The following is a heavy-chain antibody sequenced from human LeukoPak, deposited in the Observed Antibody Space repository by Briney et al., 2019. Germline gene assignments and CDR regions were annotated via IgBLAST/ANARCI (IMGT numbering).Heavy chain of an antibody. CDR3: AREAVAGGLNLNYFDY. V-gene: IGHV3-7*01. Sequence: PGGSLRLSCAASGFTFSSYWMSWVRQAPGKGLEWVANIKQDGSEKYYVDSVKGRFTISRDNAKNSLYLQMNSLRAEDTAVYYCAREAVAGGLNLNYFDYWGQGTLVTVSS. D-gene: IGHD6-19*01. CDR2: IKQDGSEK. CDR1: GFTFSSYW. J-gene: IGHJ4*02.